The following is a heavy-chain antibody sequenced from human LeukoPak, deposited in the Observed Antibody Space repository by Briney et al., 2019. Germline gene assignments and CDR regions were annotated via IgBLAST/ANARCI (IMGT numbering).Heavy chain of an antibody. CDR2: IKQDGSEK. V-gene: IGHV3-7*01. D-gene: IGHD3-10*01. Sequence: PGGSLRLSCAASGFTFSDYYMTWIRQAPGKGLEWVANIKQDGSEKYYVDSVKGRFTISRDNAKNSLYLQMNSLRAEDTAVYYCARDSPKHYYGLYYYGMDVWGQGTTVTVSS. CDR3: ARDSPKHYYGLYYYGMDV. J-gene: IGHJ6*02. CDR1: GFTFSDYY.